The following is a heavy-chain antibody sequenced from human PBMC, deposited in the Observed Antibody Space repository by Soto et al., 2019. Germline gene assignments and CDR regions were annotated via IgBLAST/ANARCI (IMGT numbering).Heavy chain of an antibody. CDR2: ISCSGGST. J-gene: IGHJ5*01. CDR1: AFTFSSCA. D-gene: IGHD3-9*01. CDR3: AKLRYFDWSSYNWFEY. Sequence: GGSLRLSSAASAFTFSSCAMSWVRQAPGKWLEWVLTISCSGGSTYYADSVQGRFTISRDNSKNTLYLQMNSLRFEDTAVYYCAKLRYFDWSSYNWFEYWGQGT. V-gene: IGHV3-23*01.